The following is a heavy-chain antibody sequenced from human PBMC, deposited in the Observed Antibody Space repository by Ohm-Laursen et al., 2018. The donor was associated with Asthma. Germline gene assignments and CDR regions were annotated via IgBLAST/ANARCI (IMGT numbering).Heavy chain of an antibody. J-gene: IGHJ4*02. D-gene: IGHD2-21*01. CDR3: VRDVVDRFDF. CDR1: GYSLSSNA. Sequence: SSVKVSCKASGYSLSSNAISWVRQAPGQRPEWMGWIYIRNTNYAPKFRDRITLSTDTSTNTAYMDLRSLRSDDTAVYYCVRDVVDRFDFWGQGSLVIVSS. V-gene: IGHV1-18*04. CDR2: IYIRNT.